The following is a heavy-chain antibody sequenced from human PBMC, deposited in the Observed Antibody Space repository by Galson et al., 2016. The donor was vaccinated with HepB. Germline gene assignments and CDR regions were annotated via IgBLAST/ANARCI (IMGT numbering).Heavy chain of an antibody. CDR2: IYSGGDT. Sequence: SLRLSCAASGFSVVSNYMSWVRQPPGKGLEWVAVIYSGGDTYYADSVEGRFSISRDNSNNTVHLQMHSLRTEDTAVYYCARDLSTSWFMGWFDTWGQGTLVTVSS. D-gene: IGHD3-10*01. CDR1: GFSVVSNY. V-gene: IGHV3-53*01. CDR3: ARDLSTSWFMGWFDT. J-gene: IGHJ5*02.